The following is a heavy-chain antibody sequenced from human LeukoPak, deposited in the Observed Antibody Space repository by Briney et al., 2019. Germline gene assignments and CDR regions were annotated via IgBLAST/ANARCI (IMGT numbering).Heavy chain of an antibody. CDR3: ARDRIAAAGTVFDP. CDR1: GGTFSSYA. V-gene: IGHV1-69*04. J-gene: IGHJ5*02. D-gene: IGHD6-13*01. CDR2: IIPILGIA. Sequence: SVTVSCKASGGTFSSYAISWVRQAPGQGLEWMGRIIPILGIADYAQKFQGRVTITADKSTSTAYMELSSLRSEDTAVYYCARDRIAAAGTVFDPWGQGTLVTVSS.